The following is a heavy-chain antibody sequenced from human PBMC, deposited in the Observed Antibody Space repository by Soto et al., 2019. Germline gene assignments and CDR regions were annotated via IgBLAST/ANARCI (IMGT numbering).Heavy chain of an antibody. CDR2: IYTSASI. D-gene: IGHD6-19*01. V-gene: IGHV4-4*07. Sequence: SETLSLTCSVSGAGINTYSWTWIRQPAGKGLEWIGRIYTSASINYNPSLKGRVTLSVDTSTNQVSLRLASVTAADTAIYYCARDREAGYNFYYGMDVWGQGTTVTVSS. J-gene: IGHJ6*02. CDR1: GAGINTYS. CDR3: ARDREAGYNFYYGMDV.